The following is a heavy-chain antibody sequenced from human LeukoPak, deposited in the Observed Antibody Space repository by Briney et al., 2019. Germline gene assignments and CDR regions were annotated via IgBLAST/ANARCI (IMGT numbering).Heavy chain of an antibody. V-gene: IGHV3-30*02. CDR1: GFTFSNYG. D-gene: IGHD6-13*01. CDR2: IRFDGSHK. J-gene: IGHJ4*02. CDR3: AREQQLVIFDY. Sequence: GGSLRLTCAASGFTFSNYGMHWVRQALGKGLEWVAFIRFDGSHKCHADSVKGRFTISRGNSKNTVYLQMNSLRAEDTAVYYCAREQQLVIFDYWGQGILVTVSS.